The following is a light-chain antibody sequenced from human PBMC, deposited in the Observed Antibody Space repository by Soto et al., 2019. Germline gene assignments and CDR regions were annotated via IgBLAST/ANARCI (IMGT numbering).Light chain of an antibody. CDR2: GAS. CDR3: QQYNNWPWT. CDR1: QSVSSN. Sequence: EIVMTQSPATLSVSPGESATLSCRASQSVSSNLAWYQQKPGQAPRLLIYGASTRAPGIPARFSGSGSGTEFTLTISSLQSEDFAVYSCQQYNNWPWTFGQGTKVDIK. J-gene: IGKJ1*01. V-gene: IGKV3-15*01.